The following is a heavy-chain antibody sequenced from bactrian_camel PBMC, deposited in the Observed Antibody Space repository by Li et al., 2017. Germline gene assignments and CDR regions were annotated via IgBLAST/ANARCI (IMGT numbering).Heavy chain of an antibody. D-gene: IGHD2*01. CDR1: EFTFVDSD. J-gene: IGHJ4*01. Sequence: HVQLVESGGGSVEVGGSLKLSCTASEFTFVDSDVGWYRQVPDTACEWVSTIKSDGSTLYADPVKGRFTISQNDAKKTLYLQMTNLRPEDTGVYYCARTQPDGFCGAKLQRGNHQFQYWGQGTQVTVS. V-gene: IGHV3S9*01. CDR2: IKSDGST. CDR3: ARTQPDGFCGAKLQRGNHQFQY.